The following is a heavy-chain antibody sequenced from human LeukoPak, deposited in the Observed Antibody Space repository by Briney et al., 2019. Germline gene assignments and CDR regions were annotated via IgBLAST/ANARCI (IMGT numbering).Heavy chain of an antibody. CDR1: GGTFSSYA. D-gene: IGHD4-17*01. CDR3: ASCAFTVTKVGYYYYYYYMDV. V-gene: IGHV1-69*05. CDR2: IIPTFGTA. Sequence: SVKVSCKASGGTFSSYAISWVRQAPGQGLEWMGGIIPTFGTANYAQKFQGRVTITTDESTSTAYMELSSLRSEDTAVYYCASCAFTVTKVGYYYYYYYMDVWGKGTTVTVSS. J-gene: IGHJ6*03.